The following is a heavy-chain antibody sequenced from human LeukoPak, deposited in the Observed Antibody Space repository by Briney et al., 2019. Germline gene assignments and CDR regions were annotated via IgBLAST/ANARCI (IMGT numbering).Heavy chain of an antibody. Sequence: ASVKVSCKASGYTFTGYYMHWVRQAPGQGLEWMGWINPNRGGTNYALNFQGRVTMTRDTSISTAYMELSRLTSDDTAVYFCARGVEAATINELNYWGQGTLVTVSS. CDR1: GYTFTGYY. D-gene: IGHD5-24*01. V-gene: IGHV1-2*02. CDR2: INPNRGGT. J-gene: IGHJ4*02. CDR3: ARGVEAATINELNY.